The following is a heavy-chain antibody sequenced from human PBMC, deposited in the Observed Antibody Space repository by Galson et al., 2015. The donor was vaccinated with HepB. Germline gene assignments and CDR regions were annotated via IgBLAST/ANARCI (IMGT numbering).Heavy chain of an antibody. CDR2: IIPIFGTA. CDR3: AREDIVVVPAAIKAYYYYMDV. D-gene: IGHD2-2*02. CDR1: GGTFSSYA. Sequence: SVKVSCKASGGTFSSYAISWVRQAPGQGLEWMGGIIPIFGTANYAQKFQGRVTITADESTSTAYMELSSLRSEDTAVYYCAREDIVVVPAAIKAYYYYMDVWGKGTTVTVSS. J-gene: IGHJ6*03. V-gene: IGHV1-69*13.